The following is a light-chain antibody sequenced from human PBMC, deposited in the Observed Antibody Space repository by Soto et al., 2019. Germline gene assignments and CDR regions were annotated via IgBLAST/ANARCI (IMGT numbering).Light chain of an antibody. CDR2: GAS. Sequence: EVVLTQSPATLSLSPGDRAALSCKASQSVHNFLAWYQQKPGQAPRLLIYGASNRAAGIPARFSGSGSGTDFTLTINSLEPEDFATYYCQHYNSYSEAFGQGTKVELK. CDR1: QSVHNF. J-gene: IGKJ1*01. CDR3: QHYNSYSEA. V-gene: IGKV3-11*01.